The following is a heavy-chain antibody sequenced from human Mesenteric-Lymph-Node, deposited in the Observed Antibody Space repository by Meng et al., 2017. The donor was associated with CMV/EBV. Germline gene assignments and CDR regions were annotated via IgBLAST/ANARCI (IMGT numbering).Heavy chain of an antibody. V-gene: IGHV3-30-3*02. CDR2: ISYDGNYK. J-gene: IGHJ4*02. CDR3: AKTPKRGFSYGNYFDL. Sequence: GGSLRLSCAASGFTFTTYTMYWVRQAPGQGLEWVAVISYDGNYKFYADSVKGRFTISSDTSKNTLYMQVTNLRAEDTAIYYCAKTPKRGFSYGNYFDLWGRGTLVTVSS. D-gene: IGHD5-18*01. CDR1: GFTFTTYT.